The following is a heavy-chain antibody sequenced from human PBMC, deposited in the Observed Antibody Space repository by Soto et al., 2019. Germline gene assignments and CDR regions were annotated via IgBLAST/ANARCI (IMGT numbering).Heavy chain of an antibody. CDR3: ARFPHLKLGTPDYWYFDL. J-gene: IGHJ2*01. CDR1: GYTFSNYA. CDR2: ISGGGDNI. D-gene: IGHD3-3*01. Sequence: EVQLLESGGGLIQPGESLSLSCAASGYTFSNYAMGWVRQAPGKGLEWVSGISGGGDNIHYADSVRGRFTISRDNPKNTLYLQVGSLRAEDTAAYFCARFPHLKLGTPDYWYFDLWGRGTLVIVSS. V-gene: IGHV3-23*01.